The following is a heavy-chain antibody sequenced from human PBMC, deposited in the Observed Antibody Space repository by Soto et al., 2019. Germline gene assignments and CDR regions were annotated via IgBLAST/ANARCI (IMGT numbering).Heavy chain of an antibody. D-gene: IGHD3-16*02. CDR3: ARADRDGLRLGELSLMDY. CDR2: IIPIFGTA. CDR1: GGTFSSYA. J-gene: IGHJ4*02. Sequence: QVQLVQSGAEVKKPGSSVKVSCKASGGTFSSYAISWVRQAPGQGLEWMGGIIPIFGTANYPQKFQGRVTITADQSTSTAYRELSSLRSEDTAVYYCARADRDGLRLGELSLMDYWGQGPLVTVSS. V-gene: IGHV1-69*12.